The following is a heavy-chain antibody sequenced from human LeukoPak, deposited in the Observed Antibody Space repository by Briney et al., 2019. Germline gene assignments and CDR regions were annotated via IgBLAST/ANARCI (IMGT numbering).Heavy chain of an antibody. D-gene: IGHD2-21*02. Sequence: GESLRISCKGSGYSITSYWITWVRQMAGKGLEWMGKIDPSDSYNNYSPSFQGHVTISADKSISTAYLQWSSLKASDTAMYYCARQVTYDGFVIWGQGTMVTVSS. CDR2: IDPSDSYN. CDR1: GYSITSYW. V-gene: IGHV5-10-1*01. J-gene: IGHJ3*02. CDR3: ARQVTYDGFVI.